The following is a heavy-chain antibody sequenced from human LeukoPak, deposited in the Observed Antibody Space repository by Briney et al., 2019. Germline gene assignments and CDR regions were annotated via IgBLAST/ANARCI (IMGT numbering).Heavy chain of an antibody. D-gene: IGHD3-16*01. V-gene: IGHV3-23*01. CDR3: SICEGELLHP. CDR1: GFTFDGYG. J-gene: IGHJ5*02. Sequence: GGSLRLSCAASGFTFDGYGMSWVRQAPGKGLEWVSAISGSGGSTYFADSVKGRFTISKDNSKNTLYLQMNSLRAEDTAVYYCSICEGELLHPWGQGTMVT. CDR2: ISGSGGST.